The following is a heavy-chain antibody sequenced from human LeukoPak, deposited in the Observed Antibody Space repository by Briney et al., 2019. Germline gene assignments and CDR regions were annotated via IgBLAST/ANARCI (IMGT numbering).Heavy chain of an antibody. Sequence: SETLSLTCTVSGGSVSSGSYYWSWIRQPPGKGLEWIGYIYYSGSTYYNPSLKSRVTISVDTSKNQLSLKLSSVTAADTAVYYCARSIIFTMVRGVIFDYWGQGTLVTVSS. J-gene: IGHJ4*02. CDR1: GGSVSSGSYY. CDR3: ARSIIFTMVRGVIFDY. D-gene: IGHD3-10*01. CDR2: IYYSGST. V-gene: IGHV4-61*01.